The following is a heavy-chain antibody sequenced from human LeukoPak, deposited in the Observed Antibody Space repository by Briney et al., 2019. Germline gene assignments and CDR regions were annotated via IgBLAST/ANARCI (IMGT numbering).Heavy chain of an antibody. D-gene: IGHD1-26*01. CDR3: ARVDGGSYYYYYYMDV. CDR2: IYYSGST. CDR1: GGSISSYY. Sequence: PSETLSLTCTVSGGSISSYYWSWIRQPPGNGLEWIGYIYYSGSTKYSPSLKSRVTISVDTSKNQFSLKLSSVTAADTAVYYCARVDGGSYYYYYYMDVWGKGTTVTVSS. V-gene: IGHV4-59*01. J-gene: IGHJ6*03.